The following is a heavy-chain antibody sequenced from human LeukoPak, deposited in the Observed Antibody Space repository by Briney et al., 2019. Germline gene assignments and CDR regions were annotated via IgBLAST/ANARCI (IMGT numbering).Heavy chain of an antibody. CDR2: IYSGGST. CDR1: GFTVSSNY. J-gene: IGHJ4*02. CDR3: ASSDSSGWYAYFDY. Sequence: GGSLRLSCAASGFTVSSNYMSWVRQAPGKGLEWVSVIYSGGSTYYADSVKGRFTISRDNSKNTLYLQMNSLRAEDTAVYYCASSDSSGWYAYFDYWGQGTLVTVSS. D-gene: IGHD6-19*01. V-gene: IGHV3-66*01.